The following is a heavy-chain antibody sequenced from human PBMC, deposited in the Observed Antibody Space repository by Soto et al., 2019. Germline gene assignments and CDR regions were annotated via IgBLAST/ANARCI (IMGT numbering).Heavy chain of an antibody. D-gene: IGHD2-21*02. V-gene: IGHV1-69*13. Sequence: GASVKVSCKASGGTFSSYAISWVRQAPGQGLEWMGGIIPIFGTANYAQKFQGRVTITADESTSTAYMELSSLRSEDTAVYYCATYIVVVTAETQPYVYWGQGTLVTVPQ. J-gene: IGHJ4*02. CDR2: IIPIFGTA. CDR3: ATYIVVVTAETQPYVY. CDR1: GGTFSSYA.